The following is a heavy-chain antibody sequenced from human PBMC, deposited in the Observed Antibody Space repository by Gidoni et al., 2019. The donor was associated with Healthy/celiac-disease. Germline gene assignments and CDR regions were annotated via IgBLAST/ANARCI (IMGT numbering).Heavy chain of an antibody. CDR3: AKDRYYYGSGSYYKGY. J-gene: IGHJ4*02. CDR1: GFTFSSYA. CDR2: ISGSGGST. D-gene: IGHD3-10*01. V-gene: IGHV3-23*01. Sequence: EVQLLESGGGLVQPGGSLRLSCAASGFTFSSYAMSWVRQAPGKGLGWVSAISGSGGSTYYADSVKGRFTISRDNSKNTLYLQMNSLRAEDTAVYYCAKDRYYYGSGSYYKGYWGQGTLVTVSS.